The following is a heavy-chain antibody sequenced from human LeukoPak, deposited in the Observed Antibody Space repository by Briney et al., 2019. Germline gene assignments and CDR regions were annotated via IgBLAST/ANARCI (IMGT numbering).Heavy chain of an antibody. CDR2: MNPNSGNT. CDR3: ARGEMATKPWGGYYYYGMDV. Sequence: GASVKVSCKASGYTFTSYDINWVRQATGQGLEWMGWMNPNSGNTGYAQKFQGRVTMTRNTSISTAYMELSSLRSEDTAVYYCARGEMATKPWGGYYYYGMDVWGQGTTVTVSS. J-gene: IGHJ6*02. V-gene: IGHV1-8*01. D-gene: IGHD5-24*01. CDR1: GYTFTSYD.